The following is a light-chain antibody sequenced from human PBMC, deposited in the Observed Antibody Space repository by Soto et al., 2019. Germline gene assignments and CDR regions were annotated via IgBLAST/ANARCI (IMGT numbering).Light chain of an antibody. Sequence: EIVLTQSPGTLSLSPGERATLSCRASQNISSSYLTWYQQKPGQAPRLLIYGTSSRATGIPXXXXXXXXXXXXXXXXXXXXXEDFAVYYCQQYGNSPPYTFGQGTKLEXK. CDR3: QQYGNSPPYT. J-gene: IGKJ2*01. CDR2: GTS. CDR1: QNISSSY. V-gene: IGKV3-20*01.